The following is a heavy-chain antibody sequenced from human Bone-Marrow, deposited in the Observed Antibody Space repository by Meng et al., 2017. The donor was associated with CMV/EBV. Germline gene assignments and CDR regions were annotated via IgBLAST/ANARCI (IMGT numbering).Heavy chain of an antibody. V-gene: IGHV4-34*01. J-gene: IGHJ5*02. D-gene: IGHD6-13*01. CDR3: AGFVWGIGFDP. CDR1: GGSFSNYY. Sequence: SETLSLTCAVSGGSFSNYYWTWLRQSPGKGLEWLGEMHHSGKTNSNPSVRSRLTMSLDTSKGQVSLKLSSATAADTAVYYCAGFVWGIGFDPWGQGTLVTVSS. CDR2: MHHSGKT.